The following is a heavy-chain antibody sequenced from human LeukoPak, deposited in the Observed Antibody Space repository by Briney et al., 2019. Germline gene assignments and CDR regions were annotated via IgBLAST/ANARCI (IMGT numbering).Heavy chain of an antibody. V-gene: IGHV3-64D*09. CDR3: VRGYSFGPYGMDV. D-gene: IGHD2-15*01. Sequence: GGPLRLSCAASGVTFKTYGMHWVRQAPGKGLEYVSAISDSGGSTYYADSVKGRFTISRDNSKNTLYLQMSSLRAEDTAVYFCVRGYSFGPYGMDVWGQGTTVTVSS. J-gene: IGHJ6*02. CDR2: ISDSGGST. CDR1: GVTFKTYG.